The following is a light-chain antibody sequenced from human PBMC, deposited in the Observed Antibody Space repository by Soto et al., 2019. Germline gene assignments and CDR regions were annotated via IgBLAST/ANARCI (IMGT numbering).Light chain of an antibody. J-gene: IGLJ2*01. CDR2: GHS. CDR1: SSNIGADFD. V-gene: IGLV1-40*01. Sequence: QSVLTQPPSVSGAPGQRVTISCTGSSSNIGADFDVHWYQHLPGTAPRLLIFGHSNRPSGVPDRFSGSKSGTSASLAITGLQAEDEADYYCSSYTSSSTVVFGGGTKLTVL. CDR3: SSYTSSSTVV.